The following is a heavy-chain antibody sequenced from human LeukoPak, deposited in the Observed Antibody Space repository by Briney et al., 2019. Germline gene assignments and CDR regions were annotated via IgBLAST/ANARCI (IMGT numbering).Heavy chain of an antibody. CDR2: INHSGST. CDR1: GGSFSGYY. CDR3: ARRASLGDY. J-gene: IGHJ4*02. V-gene: IGHV4-34*01. Sequence: SETLSLTCAVYGGSFSGYYWSWIRQPPGKGLEWIGEINHSGSTNYNPSLKSRVTISVDTSKNQFSLKLSSVTAADTAVYYCARRASLGDYWGQGTLVTVSS.